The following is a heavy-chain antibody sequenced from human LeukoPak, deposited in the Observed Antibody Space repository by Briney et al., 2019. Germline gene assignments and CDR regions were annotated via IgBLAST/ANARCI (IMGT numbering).Heavy chain of an antibody. Sequence: GRSLRLSCAASGFTFSSYAMHWVRQAPGKGLEWVAVISYDGSNKYYADSVKGRFTISRDNSKNTLYLQMNSLRAEDPAVYYCERGALCDTYYDFWSRLEGMGLWGKGTTV. D-gene: IGHD3-3*01. CDR2: ISYDGSNK. CDR1: GFTFSSYA. J-gene: IGHJ6*03. V-gene: IGHV3-30*01. CDR3: ERGALCDTYYDFWSRLEGMGL.